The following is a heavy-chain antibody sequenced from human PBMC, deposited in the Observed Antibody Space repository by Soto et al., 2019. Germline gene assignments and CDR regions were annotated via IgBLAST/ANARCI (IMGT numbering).Heavy chain of an antibody. CDR3: ARVGNYYDSSGLPGGYYYYYGMDV. Sequence: SETLSLTCTVSGGSISSGDYYWSWIRQPPGKGLEWIGYIYYSGSTYYNPSLKSRVTISVDTSKNQFSLKLSSVTAADTAVYYCARVGNYYDSSGLPGGYYYYYGMDVWGQGTTVTVSS. V-gene: IGHV4-30-4*01. J-gene: IGHJ6*02. CDR1: GGSISSGDYY. D-gene: IGHD3-22*01. CDR2: IYYSGST.